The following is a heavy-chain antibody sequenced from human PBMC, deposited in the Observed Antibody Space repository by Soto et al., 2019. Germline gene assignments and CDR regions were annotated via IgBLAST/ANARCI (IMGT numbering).Heavy chain of an antibody. Sequence: PGGSLRLSCAASGFTFSSYAISWVRQAPGKGLEWVSAISGSGGSTYYADSVKGRFTISRDNSKNTLYLQMNSLRAEDTAVYYCAKSEPPLLTVKGCMDVWGQGTTVTVSS. V-gene: IGHV3-23*01. CDR1: GFTFSSYA. J-gene: IGHJ6*02. CDR3: AKSEPPLLTVKGCMDV. D-gene: IGHD2-15*01. CDR2: ISGSGGST.